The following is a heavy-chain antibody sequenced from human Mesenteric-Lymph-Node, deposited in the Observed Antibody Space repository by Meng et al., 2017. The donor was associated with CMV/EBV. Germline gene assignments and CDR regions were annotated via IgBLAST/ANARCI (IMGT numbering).Heavy chain of an antibody. V-gene: IGHV3-9*01. CDR2: ISWNSGSI. Sequence: SLKISCAASGFTFDDYAMHWVRQAPGKGLEWVSGISWNSGSIGYADSVKGRFTISRDNAKNSLYLQMNSLRAEDTDLYYCAKGSDRITGTTGDYWGQGTLVTVSS. J-gene: IGHJ4*02. CDR3: AKGSDRITGTTGDY. CDR1: GFTFDDYA. D-gene: IGHD1-20*01.